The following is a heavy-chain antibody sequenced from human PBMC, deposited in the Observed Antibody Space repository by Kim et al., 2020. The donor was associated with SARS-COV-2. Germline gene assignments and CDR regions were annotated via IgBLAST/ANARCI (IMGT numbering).Heavy chain of an antibody. CDR3: KGGHAGDY. Sequence: DGSEKYYMDPVKGRFTISRDNAKNSLYLQMNSLRAEDTAVYYCKGGHAGDYWGQGTLVTVSS. CDR2: DGSEK. V-gene: IGHV3-7*01. J-gene: IGHJ4*02.